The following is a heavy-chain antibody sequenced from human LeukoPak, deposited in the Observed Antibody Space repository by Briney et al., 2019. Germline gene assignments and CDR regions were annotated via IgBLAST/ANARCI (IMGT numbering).Heavy chain of an antibody. Sequence: SETLSLTCTVSGGSISSSSYYWGWIRQPPGKGLEWIGSIYYSGSTYYNPSLKSRVTISVDTSKNQFSLKLSSVTAADTAVYYCARVCGGDCQEDYWGQGTLVTVSS. CDR2: IYYSGST. CDR1: GGSISSSSYY. V-gene: IGHV4-39*07. D-gene: IGHD2-21*02. CDR3: ARVCGGDCQEDY. J-gene: IGHJ4*02.